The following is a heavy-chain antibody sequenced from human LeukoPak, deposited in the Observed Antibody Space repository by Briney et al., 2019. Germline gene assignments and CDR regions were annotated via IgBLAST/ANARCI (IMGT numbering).Heavy chain of an antibody. J-gene: IGHJ4*02. CDR1: GFTSSSYA. Sequence: GGSQRLSCAASGFTSSSYAMSWVRQAPGKGLEWVSAISGSGGSTYYADSVKGRFTISRDNSKNTLYLQMNSLRAEDTAVYYCAKDQRVIYDFWSGYSTDDYWGQGTLVTFSS. CDR2: ISGSGGST. CDR3: AKDQRVIYDFWSGYSTDDY. D-gene: IGHD3-3*01. V-gene: IGHV3-23*01.